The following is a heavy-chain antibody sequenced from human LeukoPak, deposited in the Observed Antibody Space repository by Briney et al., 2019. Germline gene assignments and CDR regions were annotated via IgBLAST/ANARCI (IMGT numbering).Heavy chain of an antibody. Sequence: SVKVSCKASGGTFSSYAISWVRQAPGQGLEWMGGIIPIFGTANYAQKFQGRVTITADESTSTAYMELSSLRSEDTAVYYRAREYSGYDRGIDYWGQGTLVTVSS. D-gene: IGHD5-12*01. CDR2: IIPIFGTA. CDR3: AREYSGYDRGIDY. J-gene: IGHJ4*02. V-gene: IGHV1-69*01. CDR1: GGTFSSYA.